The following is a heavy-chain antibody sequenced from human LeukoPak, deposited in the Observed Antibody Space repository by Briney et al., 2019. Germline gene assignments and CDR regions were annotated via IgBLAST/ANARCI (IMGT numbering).Heavy chain of an antibody. CDR3: ARAMTTVTTPYLDY. CDR1: GFTFSSYG. D-gene: IGHD4-17*01. V-gene: IGHV3-33*01. J-gene: IGHJ4*02. CDR2: IWYDGSNR. Sequence: GGSLRLSCAASGFTFSSYGMHWVRQAPGKGLEWVAVIWYDGSNRYYADSVKGRFTISGDNSKNTLYLQMNSLRAEDTAVYYCARAMTTVTTPYLDYWGQGTLVTVSS.